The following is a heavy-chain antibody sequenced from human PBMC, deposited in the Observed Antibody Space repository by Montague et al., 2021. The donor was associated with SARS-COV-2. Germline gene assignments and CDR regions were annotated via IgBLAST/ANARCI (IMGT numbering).Heavy chain of an antibody. V-gene: IGHV4-39*01. J-gene: IGHJ5*02. Sequence: SETLSLTCTVSGGSISSSSYYWSWIRQPPGKGLEWIGSIYYSGSTYCNPSLKSRVTISVDTSKNQFSLKLSSVTAADTAVYYCARQGDQLLLEYWFDPWGQGTLVTVSS. CDR1: GGSISSSSYY. D-gene: IGHD2-2*01. CDR2: IYYSGST. CDR3: ARQGDQLLLEYWFDP.